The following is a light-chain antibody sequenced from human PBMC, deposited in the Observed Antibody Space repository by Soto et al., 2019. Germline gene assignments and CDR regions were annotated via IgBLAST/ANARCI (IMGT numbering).Light chain of an antibody. CDR3: QLWDSNSDQVV. Sequence: SYDLTQPTSVSVDPGQTARITRGVSNIGRKSVHWYQQKPGQAPVVVVYDDRDRPSGIPERFSGSNSGNTATLTISRVEAGDEADYNRQLWDSNSDQVVLGVGTQLT. V-gene: IGLV3-21*02. CDR1: NIGRKS. J-gene: IGLJ2*01. CDR2: DDR.